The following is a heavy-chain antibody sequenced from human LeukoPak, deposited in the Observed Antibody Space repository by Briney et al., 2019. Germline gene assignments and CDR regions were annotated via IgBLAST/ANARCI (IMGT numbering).Heavy chain of an antibody. J-gene: IGHJ4*02. CDR2: INHSGST. CDR3: ARRRYSSGWYYQDY. Sequence: SETLSLTCAVYGGSFSGYYWSWIRQPPGKGLECIGEINHSGSTNYNPSLKSRVTISVDTSKNQFSLKLSSVTAADTAVYYCARRRYSSGWYYQDYWGQGTLVTVSS. CDR1: GGSFSGYY. D-gene: IGHD6-19*01. V-gene: IGHV4-34*01.